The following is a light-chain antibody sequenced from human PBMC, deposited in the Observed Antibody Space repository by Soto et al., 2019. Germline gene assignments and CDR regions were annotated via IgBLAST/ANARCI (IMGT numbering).Light chain of an antibody. CDR2: GVS. CDR1: QSVISNY. J-gene: IGKJ1*01. Sequence: EIVLTRSPGTLTLSPGERATLSCRASQSVISNYLAWYQQKTGLAPRLLIYGVSIRATGIPARLSGSGSGTDLTLTISRLEPEDFAVYYCLKYGRSPKTCGQGTKVDI. V-gene: IGKV3-20*01. CDR3: LKYGRSPKT.